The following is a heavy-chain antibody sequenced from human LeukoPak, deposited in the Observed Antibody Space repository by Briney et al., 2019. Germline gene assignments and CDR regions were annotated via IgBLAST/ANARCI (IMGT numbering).Heavy chain of an antibody. CDR1: GFTFSSYA. V-gene: IGHV3-21*01. J-gene: IGHJ4*02. CDR2: ISSSSSYI. CDR3: ARRGPSVAGPYDY. Sequence: PGGSLRLSCAASGFTFSSYAMHWVRQAPGKGLEWVSSISSSSSYIYSADSVKGRFTISRDNAKNSLYLQMNSLRAEDTAVYYCARRGPSVAGPYDYWGQGTLVTVSS. D-gene: IGHD6-19*01.